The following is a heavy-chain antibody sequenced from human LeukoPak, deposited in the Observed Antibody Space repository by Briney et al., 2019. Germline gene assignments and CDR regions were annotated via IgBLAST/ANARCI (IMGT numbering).Heavy chain of an antibody. D-gene: IGHD4-11*01. CDR2: IYFDGSKK. V-gene: IGHV3-33*06. CDR1: GFTFSSYG. CDR3: AKGAGPSNDYMDV. Sequence: PGGSLRLSCAASGFTFSSYGMHWVRQAPGKGLEWVAGIYFDGSKKYYADSVKGRFTIYRDNSENTLYLQMNSLRAEDTAVYYCAKGAGPSNDYMDVWGKGTTVTVSS. J-gene: IGHJ6*03.